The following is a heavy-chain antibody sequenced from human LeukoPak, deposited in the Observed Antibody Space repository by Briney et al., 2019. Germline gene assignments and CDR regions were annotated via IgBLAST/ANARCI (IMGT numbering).Heavy chain of an antibody. CDR1: GGSISSGGYS. V-gene: IGHV4-30-2*01. CDR3: VRASVDSGGAFDV. J-gene: IGHJ3*01. CDR2: IYHSGST. Sequence: PSQTLSLTCAVSGGSISSGGYSWSWIRQPPGKGLEWIGYIYHSGSTYYNPSLKSRVTISVDRSKNQFSLKLSSVTAADTATYYCVRASVDSGGAFDVWGQGTVVTVSS. D-gene: IGHD5-12*01.